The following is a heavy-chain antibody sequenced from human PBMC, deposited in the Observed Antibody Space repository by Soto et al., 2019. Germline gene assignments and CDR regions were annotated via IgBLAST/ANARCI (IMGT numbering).Heavy chain of an antibody. Sequence: QLQLQESGPGLVKPSETLSLTCTVSGGSISSSSYYWGWIRQPPGKGLEWIGSIYYSGSTYYNPSLKSRVTISVDTSKNQFSLMLSSVTAADTAVYYCARPGYGEAFDIWGQGTMVTVSS. CDR1: GGSISSSSYY. D-gene: IGHD5-12*01. CDR3: ARPGYGEAFDI. J-gene: IGHJ3*02. V-gene: IGHV4-39*01. CDR2: IYYSGST.